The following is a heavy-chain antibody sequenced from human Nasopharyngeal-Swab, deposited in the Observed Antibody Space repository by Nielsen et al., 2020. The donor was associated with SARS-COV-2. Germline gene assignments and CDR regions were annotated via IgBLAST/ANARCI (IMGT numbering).Heavy chain of an antibody. D-gene: IGHD6-19*01. CDR1: GFTFSSYS. Sequence: GESLKISCAASGFTFSSYSMNRVRQAPGKGLEWVSSISSSSSYIYYADSVKGRFTISRDNAKNSLYLQMNSLKTEDTAVYYCTTSQYSSEYYWGQGTLVSVSS. CDR3: TTSQYSSEYY. V-gene: IGHV3-21*03. J-gene: IGHJ4*02. CDR2: ISSSSSYI.